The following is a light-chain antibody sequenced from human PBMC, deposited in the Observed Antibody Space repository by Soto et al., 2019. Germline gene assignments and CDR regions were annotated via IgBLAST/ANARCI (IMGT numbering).Light chain of an antibody. Sequence: EIVMTQSPATLSVSPGERATLSCRASQSVSGNLAWYQQKPGQAPRLLIYGASTRATGIPARFSGSGSGTEFTLTISGLQSEDFAIYYCQQYSDWPLTFGGGTKVEIK. J-gene: IGKJ4*01. CDR2: GAS. CDR3: QQYSDWPLT. CDR1: QSVSGN. V-gene: IGKV3-15*01.